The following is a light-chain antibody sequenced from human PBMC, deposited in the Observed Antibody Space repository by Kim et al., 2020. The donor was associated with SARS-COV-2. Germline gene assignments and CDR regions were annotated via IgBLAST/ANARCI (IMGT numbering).Light chain of an antibody. CDR3: QARDSSAVV. CDR2: QDS. V-gene: IGLV3-1*01. Sequence: PGHTPGITCSGDKLGDKYACWYQQKPGQSPVLVIYQDSKWPSGIPERFAGSNSGNTATLTVSGTQAMDEADYYCQARDSSAVVFGGGTQLTVL. CDR1: KLGDKY. J-gene: IGLJ2*01.